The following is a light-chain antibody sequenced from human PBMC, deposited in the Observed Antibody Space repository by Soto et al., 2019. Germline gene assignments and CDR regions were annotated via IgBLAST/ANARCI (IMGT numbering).Light chain of an antibody. CDR1: QDISNY. CDR3: QQYDNLP. Sequence: DIQMTQSPSSLSASVGDRVTIACQASQDISNYLNWYQQKPGKAPKLLIYDASNLETGVPSRFSGSGSGTDFTFTINSLQPEDIATYYCQQYDNLPFGGGTKVDIK. CDR2: DAS. J-gene: IGKJ4*01. V-gene: IGKV1-33*01.